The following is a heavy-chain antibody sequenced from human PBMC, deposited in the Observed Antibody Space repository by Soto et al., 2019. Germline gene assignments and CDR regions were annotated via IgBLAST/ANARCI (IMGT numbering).Heavy chain of an antibody. D-gene: IGHD3-9*01. J-gene: IGHJ4*02. CDR1: GGSITNSNYY. CDR2: IFYSGLT. CDR3: ARQSLPLTATE. Sequence: QLQLQESGPGLVKPSETLSLTCTVSGGSITNSNYYWGWIRQPPGKGLEWIGSIFYSGLTYYNPSLESRVTISVDTSKNQFSLKLSSVTAADTAIYYCARQSLPLTATEWGQGTLVTVSS. V-gene: IGHV4-39*01.